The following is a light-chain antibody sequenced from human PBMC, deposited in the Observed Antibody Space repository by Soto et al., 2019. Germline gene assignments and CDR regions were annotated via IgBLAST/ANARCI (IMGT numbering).Light chain of an antibody. Sequence: EIVLTQSPATVSLSPGDRATLTCRASQSVGTYFAWYQQKPGQAPRLLIYASSNRPTGIPSRFSGSGSGTDFTLTISSLEPEDFATYYCQQRSSWPSTFGGGTKVEIK. J-gene: IGKJ4*01. V-gene: IGKV3-11*01. CDR1: QSVGTY. CDR2: ASS. CDR3: QQRSSWPST.